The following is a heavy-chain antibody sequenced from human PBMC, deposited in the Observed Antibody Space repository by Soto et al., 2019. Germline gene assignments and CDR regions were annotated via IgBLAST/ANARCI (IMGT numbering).Heavy chain of an antibody. Sequence: EVHLVESGGGLVKPGGSLRLSCAASGFPFSSFSMSWVRQAPGKGLEWVSSISSSSNSIYYTDSVKGRFTISRDNAKNSLFLQLSRLRAEDTAVYYCAIFLFGYYDYSSFIDSWGKGTPVTVSS. CDR1: GFPFSSFS. V-gene: IGHV3-21*01. CDR2: ISSSSNSI. J-gene: IGHJ6*04. CDR3: AIFLFGYYDYSSFIDS. D-gene: IGHD3-16*01.